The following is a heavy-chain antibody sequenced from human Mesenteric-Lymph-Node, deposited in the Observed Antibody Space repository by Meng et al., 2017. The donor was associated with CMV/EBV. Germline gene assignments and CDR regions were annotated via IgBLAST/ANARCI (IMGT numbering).Heavy chain of an antibody. CDR3: AVGYDSRKVAY. Sequence: GGSLRLSCAASGFTVSSNHMSWVRQAPGKGLEWVSIIYSGGSTYYADFVKGRFTISRDDSKNILYLQMNSLRAEDTALYYCAVGYDSRKVAYWGQGTLVTVSS. J-gene: IGHJ4*02. D-gene: IGHD3-3*01. CDR2: IYSGGST. V-gene: IGHV3-53*01. CDR1: GFTVSSNH.